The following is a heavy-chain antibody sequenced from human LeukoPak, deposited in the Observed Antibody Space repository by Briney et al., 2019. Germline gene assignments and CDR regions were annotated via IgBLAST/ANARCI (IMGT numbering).Heavy chain of an antibody. V-gene: IGHV3-20*04. J-gene: IGHJ6*02. CDR3: ARVPGVAATLSSYYYGLDV. CDR1: GFMFDDYA. CDR2: INWNGGST. D-gene: IGHD2-15*01. Sequence: PGGSLRLSCATSGFMFDDYAMSWVRQAPGKGLEWVSGINWNGGSTGYADAVKGRFTIARDNAENSLYLQMNSLRAEDTALYYRARVPGVAATLSSYYYGLDVWSQGTTVTVSS.